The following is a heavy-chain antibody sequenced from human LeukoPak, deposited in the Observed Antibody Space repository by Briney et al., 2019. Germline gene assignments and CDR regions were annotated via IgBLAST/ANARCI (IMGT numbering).Heavy chain of an antibody. J-gene: IGHJ4*02. Sequence: SETLSLTCTISGASIDSYYWSWIRQPPGKGLEWIGYIYYSGTTNYNPSLKRRVTISVDTSKNQFSLKLGSVTAANTAVYYCASLRERSYYARGFDYWGQGTLVTVSS. D-gene: IGHD1-26*01. CDR1: GASIDSYY. CDR3: ASLRERSYYARGFDY. V-gene: IGHV4-59*08. CDR2: IYYSGTT.